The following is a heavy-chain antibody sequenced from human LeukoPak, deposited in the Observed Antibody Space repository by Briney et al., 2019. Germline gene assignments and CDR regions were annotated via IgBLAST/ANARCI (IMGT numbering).Heavy chain of an antibody. CDR3: ARDQLNSDWFDP. J-gene: IGHJ5*02. Sequence: GGSLRLSCAASGFTFSSYGMNWVRQAPGKGLEWVSGIRGNGVTTYYADSVKGRFTISRDNSKNTLYLQMNSLRAEDTAVYYCARDQLNSDWFDPWGQGTLVTVSS. CDR2: IRGNGVTT. V-gene: IGHV3-23*01. D-gene: IGHD1-1*01. CDR1: GFTFSSYG.